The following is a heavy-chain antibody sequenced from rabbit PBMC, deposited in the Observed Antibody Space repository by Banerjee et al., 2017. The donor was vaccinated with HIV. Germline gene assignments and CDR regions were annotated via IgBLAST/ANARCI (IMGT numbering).Heavy chain of an antibody. CDR3: ARDGYPGGGPDITRLDL. D-gene: IGHD7-1*01. CDR2: IYTSSGKT. CDR1: GLSFSSSYY. V-gene: IGHV1S40*01. Sequence: QSLEESGGDLVKPGASLTLTCTASGLSFSSSYYMCWVRQAPGKGLEWISCIYTSSGKTYYASWAKGRFTMSKTSSTAVTLQMTSLTAADTATYFCARDGYPGGGPDITRLDLWGPGTLVTVS. J-gene: IGHJ3*01.